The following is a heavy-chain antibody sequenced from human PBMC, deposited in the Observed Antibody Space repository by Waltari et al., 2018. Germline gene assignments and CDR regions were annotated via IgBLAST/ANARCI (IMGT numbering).Heavy chain of an antibody. J-gene: IGHJ6*02. CDR3: ARGNRMNYYYYGMDV. Sequence: EVQMVESGGGLVQPGGSLRLSCAASGFPFSSYEMNWVRQAPGKGLEWVSYISSSGRTIYYADSVKGRFTISRDNAKNSLYLQMNSLRAEDTAVYYCARGNRMNYYYYGMDVWGQGTTVTVSS. CDR2: ISSSGRTI. V-gene: IGHV3-48*03. CDR1: GFPFSSYE.